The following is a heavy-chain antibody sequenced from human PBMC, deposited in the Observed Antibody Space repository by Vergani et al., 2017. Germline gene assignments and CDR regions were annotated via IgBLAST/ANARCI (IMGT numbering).Heavy chain of an antibody. Sequence: EVQLVESGGGLVQPGRSLRLSCAASGFTFDDYAMHWVRQAPGKGLEWVSGISWNSGSIGYADSVKGRFTISRDNAKNSLYLQMNSLRAEDTALYYCAKDRTSTRDAVDIWGQGTMVTVSS. D-gene: IGHD2-15*01. CDR3: AKDRTSTRDAVDI. J-gene: IGHJ3*02. V-gene: IGHV3-9*01. CDR1: GFTFDDYA. CDR2: ISWNSGSI.